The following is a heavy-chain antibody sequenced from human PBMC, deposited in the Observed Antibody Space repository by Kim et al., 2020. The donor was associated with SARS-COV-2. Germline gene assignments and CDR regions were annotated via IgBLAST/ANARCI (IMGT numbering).Heavy chain of an antibody. V-gene: IGHV5-51*01. CDR3: ARRHRISYYDSSGYYEDDAFDI. J-gene: IGHJ3*02. D-gene: IGHD3-22*01. CDR1: GYSFTSYW. Sequence: GESLKISCKGSGYSFTSYWIGWVRQMPGKGLEWMGIIYPGDSDTRYSPSFQGQVTISADKSISTAYLQWSSLKASDTAMYYCARRHRISYYDSSGYYEDDAFDIWGQGTMVTVSS. CDR2: IYPGDSDT.